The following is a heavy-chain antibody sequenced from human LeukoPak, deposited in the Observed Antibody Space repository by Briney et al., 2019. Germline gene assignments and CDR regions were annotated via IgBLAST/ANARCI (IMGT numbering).Heavy chain of an antibody. Sequence: SETLSLTCAVYGGSFTGYYWSWIRQPPGKGLEWIGEINHSGSTNYNPSLKSRVTISVDTSKNQFSLKLSSVTAADTAVYYCASSGDYGDYGGYWGQGTLVTVSS. CDR1: GGSFTGYY. CDR2: INHSGST. J-gene: IGHJ4*02. D-gene: IGHD4-17*01. CDR3: ASSGDYGDYGGY. V-gene: IGHV4-34*01.